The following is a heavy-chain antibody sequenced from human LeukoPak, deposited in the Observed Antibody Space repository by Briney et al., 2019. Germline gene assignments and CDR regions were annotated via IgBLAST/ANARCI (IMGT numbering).Heavy chain of an antibody. V-gene: IGHV1-2*02. CDR3: ARGASRSFDY. J-gene: IGHJ4*02. CDR1: GYTFTGYY. D-gene: IGHD6-6*01. Sequence: ASVKVSCKASGYTFTGYYMHWVRQAPGHGLEWMGWINPDSGGTNYAQKFQGRVTITRSTSISTAYMELSSLRSEDTALYYCARGASRSFDYWGQGTLVTVSS. CDR2: INPDSGGT.